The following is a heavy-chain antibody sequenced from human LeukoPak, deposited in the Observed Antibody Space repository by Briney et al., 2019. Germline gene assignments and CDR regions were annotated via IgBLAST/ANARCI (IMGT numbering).Heavy chain of an antibody. Sequence: AGGSLRLSCAASGFTFSSYAMHWVRQAPGKGLEWVAVISYDGSNKYYADSVKGRFTISRDNSKNTLYLQMNSLRAEDTAVYYCAKAEHNWNLGDYWGQGTLVTVSS. CDR3: AKAEHNWNLGDY. D-gene: IGHD1-20*01. CDR2: ISYDGSNK. CDR1: GFTFSSYA. J-gene: IGHJ4*02. V-gene: IGHV3-30-3*01.